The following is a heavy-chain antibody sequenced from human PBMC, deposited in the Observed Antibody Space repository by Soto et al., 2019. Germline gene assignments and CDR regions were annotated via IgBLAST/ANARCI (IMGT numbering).Heavy chain of an antibody. Sequence: QLQESGPGLLKPSETLSLTCTVSGGSISSPSYNWGWVRQPPGKGPEWIGTMFYSGSTHYNPSLTSRLAISVDTSKSQVSLNLTSVTAADTAVYYCTTVASTHFDSWGQGAQVTVSS. V-gene: IGHV4-39*01. CDR2: MFYSGST. CDR3: TTVASTHFDS. CDR1: GGSISSPSYN. D-gene: IGHD4-17*01. J-gene: IGHJ4*02.